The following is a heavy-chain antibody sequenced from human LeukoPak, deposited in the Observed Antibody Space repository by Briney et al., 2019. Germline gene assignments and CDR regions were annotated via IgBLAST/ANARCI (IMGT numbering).Heavy chain of an antibody. CDR2: IYTSGST. CDR3: AGGLYGSGSYSWFDP. V-gene: IGHV4-4*07. CDR1: GGSISSYY. D-gene: IGHD3-10*01. J-gene: IGHJ5*02. Sequence: SETLSLICTVSGGSISSYYWSWIRQPAGKGLEWIGRIYTSGSTNYNPSLKSRVTMSVDTSKNQFSLKLSSVTAADTAVYYCAGGLYGSGSYSWFDPWGQGTLVTVSS.